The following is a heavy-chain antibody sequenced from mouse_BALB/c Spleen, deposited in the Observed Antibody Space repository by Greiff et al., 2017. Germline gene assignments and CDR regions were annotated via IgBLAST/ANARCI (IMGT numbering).Heavy chain of an antibody. CDR3: ARGGGTLPRSNWYVDV. V-gene: IGHV3-2*02. D-gene: IGHD1-1*01. J-gene: IGHJ1*01. CDR2: ISYSGST. CDR1: GYSITSDYA. Sequence: EVQLQQSGPGLVKPSQSLSLTCTVTGYSITSDYAWNWIRQFPGNKLEWMGYISYSGSTSYNPSLKSRISITRDTSKNQFFLQLNSVTTEDTATYYCARGGGTLPRSNWYVDVWGAGTTVTVSS.